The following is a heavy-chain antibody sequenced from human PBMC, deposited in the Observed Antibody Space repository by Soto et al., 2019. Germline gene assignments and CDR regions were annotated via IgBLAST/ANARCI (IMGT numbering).Heavy chain of an antibody. Sequence: NPSETLSLTCTVSGGSISSGDYYWSWIRQPPGKGLEWIGYIYYSGSTYYNPSLKSRVTISVDTSKNQFSLKLSSVTAADTAVYYCASAYYDSSGYYSPPYFDYWGQGTLVTVSS. J-gene: IGHJ4*02. CDR2: IYYSGST. CDR1: GGSISSGDYY. D-gene: IGHD3-22*01. V-gene: IGHV4-30-4*01. CDR3: ASAYYDSSGYYSPPYFDY.